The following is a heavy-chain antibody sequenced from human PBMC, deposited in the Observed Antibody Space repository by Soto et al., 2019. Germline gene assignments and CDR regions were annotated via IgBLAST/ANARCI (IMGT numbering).Heavy chain of an antibody. CDR1: GFTFDDYT. CDR2: ISWDGGST. D-gene: IGHD6-6*01. Sequence: GGSLRLSCAASGFTFDDYTMHWVRQAPGKGLEWVSLISWDGGSTYYADSMKGRFNISRDNSKNSLYLQMNSLRTEDTALYYCAKDYPSKLQAARHYYYYYGMDVWGQGTTVTVSS. CDR3: AKDYPSKLQAARHYYYYYGMDV. V-gene: IGHV3-43*01. J-gene: IGHJ6*02.